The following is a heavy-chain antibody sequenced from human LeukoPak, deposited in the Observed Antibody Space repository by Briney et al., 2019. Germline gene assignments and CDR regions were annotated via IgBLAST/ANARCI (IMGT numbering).Heavy chain of an antibody. D-gene: IGHD6-13*01. CDR1: GGSISTSRHY. V-gene: IGHV4-61*05. CDR2: IYYSGST. J-gene: IGHJ5*02. Sequence: SETLSLTCTVSGGSISTSRHYWAWIRQPPGKGLEWIGYIYYSGSTNYNPSLKSRVTISVDTSKNQFSLKLSSVTAADTAVYYCARGVEGSSSWYDNWFDPWGQGTLVTVSS. CDR3: ARGVEGSSSWYDNWFDP.